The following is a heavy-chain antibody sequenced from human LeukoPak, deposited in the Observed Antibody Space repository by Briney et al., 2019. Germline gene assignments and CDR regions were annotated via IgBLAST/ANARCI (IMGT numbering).Heavy chain of an antibody. J-gene: IGHJ5*02. D-gene: IGHD1-20*01. CDR2: IIPIFGTA. CDR3: ARMSWVTGTSGGWFDP. CDR1: GGTFSSYA. V-gene: IGHV1-69*06. Sequence: SVKVSCTASGGTFSSYAISWARQAPGQGLEWMGGIIPIFGTANYAQKFQGRVTITADKSTSTAYMELSSLRSEDTAVYYCARMSWVTGTSGGWFDPWGQGTLVTVSS.